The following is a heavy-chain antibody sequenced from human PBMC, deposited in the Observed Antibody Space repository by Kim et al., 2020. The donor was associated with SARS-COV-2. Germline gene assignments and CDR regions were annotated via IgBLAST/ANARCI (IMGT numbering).Heavy chain of an antibody. V-gene: IGHV3-30*18. Sequence: GGSLRLSCAASGFTFSSYGMHWVRQAPGKGLEWVAVISYDGSNKYYADSVKGRFTISRDNSKNTLYLQMNSLRAEDTAVYYCAKESSVAFDIWGQGTMVTVSS. D-gene: IGHD1-26*01. CDR2: ISYDGSNK. J-gene: IGHJ3*02. CDR1: GFTFSSYG. CDR3: AKESSVAFDI.